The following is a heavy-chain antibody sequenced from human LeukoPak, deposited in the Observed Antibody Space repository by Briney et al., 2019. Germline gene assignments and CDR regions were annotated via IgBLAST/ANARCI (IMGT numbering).Heavy chain of an antibody. CDR3: AKDPGIQLSFGWFDP. Sequence: PGGSLRLSCAASGFTFSSYAMSWVRQAPGKGLEWVSAISGSGGSTYYADSVKGRFTISRDNSKNTLYLQMNSLRAEDTAVYYCAKDPGIQLSFGWFDPWGRGTLVTVSS. CDR1: GFTFSSYA. D-gene: IGHD5-18*01. CDR2: ISGSGGST. V-gene: IGHV3-23*01. J-gene: IGHJ5*02.